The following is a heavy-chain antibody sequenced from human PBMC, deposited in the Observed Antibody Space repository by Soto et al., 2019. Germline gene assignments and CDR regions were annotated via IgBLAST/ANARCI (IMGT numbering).Heavy chain of an antibody. CDR2: TNPKSGYT. CDR3: ARTHGDLDY. D-gene: IGHD4-17*01. J-gene: IGHJ4*02. Sequence: QVQLVQSGAEVKKPGASVKVSCKASGYIFTNYDINWVRQATGQGLEWMGWTNPKSGYTGYAQKFQGRVTMTRDPSISTAYMELNNLRSEDTAMYYCARTHGDLDYWGQGTLVTVSS. V-gene: IGHV1-8*01. CDR1: GYIFTNYD.